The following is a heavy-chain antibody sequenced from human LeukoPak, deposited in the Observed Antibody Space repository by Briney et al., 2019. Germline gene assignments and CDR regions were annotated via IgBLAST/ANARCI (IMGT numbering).Heavy chain of an antibody. D-gene: IGHD5-18*01. J-gene: IGHJ4*02. V-gene: IGHV3-30*18. CDR2: ISYDGSNK. Sequence: GGSLRLSCAASGFTSSSYGMHWVRQAPGKGLEWVAVISYDGSNKYYADSVKGRFTISRDNSKNTLYLQMNSLRAEDTAVYYCAKYAAMGGFDYWGQGTLVTVSS. CDR1: GFTSSSYG. CDR3: AKYAAMGGFDY.